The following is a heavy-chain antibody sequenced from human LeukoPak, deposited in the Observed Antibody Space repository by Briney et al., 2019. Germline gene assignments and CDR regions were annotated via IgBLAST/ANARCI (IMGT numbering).Heavy chain of an antibody. V-gene: IGHV4-38-2*02. CDR1: GYSISSGYF. J-gene: IGHJ3*02. D-gene: IGHD5-24*01. CDR2: IYRTGTT. CDR3: ARDGYNPVAFDI. Sequence: SETLSLTCTVSGYSISSGYFWGWIRQPPGKGLEWIGNIYRTGTTFYNPSLQSRVSMSVDTSKNTFSLKVKSVTAADTAVYYCARDGYNPVAFDIWGQGTVVTVSS.